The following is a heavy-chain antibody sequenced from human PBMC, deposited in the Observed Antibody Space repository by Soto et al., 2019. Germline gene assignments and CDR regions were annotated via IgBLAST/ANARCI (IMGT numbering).Heavy chain of an antibody. V-gene: IGHV1-2*04. CDR2: INPNSGGT. CDR3: GRRGGGDAFDI. CDR1: GYTFTGYY. J-gene: IGHJ3*02. D-gene: IGHD1-26*01. Sequence: ASVKVSCKASGYTFTGYYMHWVRQAPGQGLEWMGWINPNSGGTNYAQKFQGWVTMTRDTSISTAYMELSRLGSDDTAVDYCGRRGGGDAFDIWGQGTMVTVSS.